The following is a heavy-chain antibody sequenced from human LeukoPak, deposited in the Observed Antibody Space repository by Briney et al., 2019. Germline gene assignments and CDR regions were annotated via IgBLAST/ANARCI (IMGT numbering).Heavy chain of an antibody. D-gene: IGHD2-2*02. CDR2: INHSGST. V-gene: IGHV4-34*01. Sequence: PSETLSLTCAVYGGSFSGYYWRWIRQPPGKGLEWIGEINHSGSTNYNPSLKSRVTISVDTSKNQFSLKLSSVTAADTAVYYCARGSYCSSTSCYTEFDYWGQGTLVTVSS. J-gene: IGHJ4*02. CDR3: ARGSYCSSTSCYTEFDY. CDR1: GGSFSGYY.